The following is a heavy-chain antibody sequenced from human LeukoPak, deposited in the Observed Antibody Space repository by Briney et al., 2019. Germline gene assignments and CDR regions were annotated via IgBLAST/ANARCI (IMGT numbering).Heavy chain of an antibody. CDR2: ISGSGGST. CDR3: AGRRGSSRTPDDY. V-gene: IGHV3-23*01. J-gene: IGHJ4*02. CDR1: GFTFSSYV. D-gene: IGHD2-2*01. Sequence: GGSLRLSCAASGFTFSSYVMSWVRQAPGKGLEWVSAISGSGGSTYYADSVKGRFTISRDNSKNTLYLQMNSLRAEDTAVYYCAGRRGSSRTPDDYWGQGTLVTVSS.